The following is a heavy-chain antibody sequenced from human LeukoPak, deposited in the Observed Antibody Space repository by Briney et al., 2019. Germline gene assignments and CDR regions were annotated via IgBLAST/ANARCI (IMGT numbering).Heavy chain of an antibody. CDR2: ISSSSSTI. Sequence: GGSLRLSCAASGFTFSSYSMSWVRQAPGKGLEWVSYISSSSSTIYYADSVKGRFTISRDNAKNSLYLQMNSLRAEDTAVYYCARDRSGSSGWSRPTPFDYWGQGTLVTVSS. CDR1: GFTFSSYS. D-gene: IGHD6-19*01. V-gene: IGHV3-48*01. CDR3: ARDRSGSSGWSRPTPFDY. J-gene: IGHJ4*02.